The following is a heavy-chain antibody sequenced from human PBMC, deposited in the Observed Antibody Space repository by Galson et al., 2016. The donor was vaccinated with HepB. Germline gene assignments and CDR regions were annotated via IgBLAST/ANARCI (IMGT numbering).Heavy chain of an antibody. Sequence: SLRLSCAAAGFPFSSYAMSWVRQTPEKGLEWVSVVSGNGDTIYYLDSVKGRFTISRDNSKNTLYLEMNNLRVKDTAVYYCAKGSPGWFGELLSYFDYWGQGTLVTVSS. J-gene: IGHJ4*02. D-gene: IGHD3-10*01. V-gene: IGHV3-23*01. CDR3: AKGSPGWFGELLSYFDY. CDR2: VSGNGDTI. CDR1: GFPFSSYA.